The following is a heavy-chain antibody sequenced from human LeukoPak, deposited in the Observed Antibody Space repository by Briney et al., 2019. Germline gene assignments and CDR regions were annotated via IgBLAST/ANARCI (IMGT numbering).Heavy chain of an antibody. J-gene: IGHJ5*02. D-gene: IGHD1-26*01. CDR2: IYTSEST. V-gene: IGHV4-4*07. CDR1: GGSISSYY. Sequence: PSETLSLTCTVSGGSISSYYWSWIRQPAGKGLEWVGRIYTSESTNYNPPLKSRVTMSVDTSKNQFSLKLSSVTAADTAVYYCARGEYFFKYGGSVENWFDPWGQGTLVTVSS. CDR3: ARGEYFFKYGGSVENWFDP.